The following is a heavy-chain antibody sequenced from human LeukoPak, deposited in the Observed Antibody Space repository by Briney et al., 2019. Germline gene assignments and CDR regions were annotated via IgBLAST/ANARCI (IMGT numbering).Heavy chain of an antibody. Sequence: GGSLRLSCAASGFTFSSYAMHWVRQVPGKGLEWVAVISYDGSNKYYADSVKGRFTISRDNSKNTLYLQMNSLRAEDTAVYYCAIDAEGFQMLLFFDYWGQGTLVSVSS. CDR3: AIDAEGFQMLLFFDY. J-gene: IGHJ4*02. D-gene: IGHD2-2*01. V-gene: IGHV3-30-3*01. CDR1: GFTFSSYA. CDR2: ISYDGSNK.